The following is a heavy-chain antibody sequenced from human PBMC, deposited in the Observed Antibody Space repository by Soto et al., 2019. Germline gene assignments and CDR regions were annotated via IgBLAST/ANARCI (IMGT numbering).Heavy chain of an antibody. J-gene: IGHJ6*03. CDR2: ISGFNGNT. D-gene: IGHD6-19*01. CDR1: GYSFTNYG. CDR3: ARDRGLAPPVAGNTHYYYNMDV. V-gene: IGHV1-18*01. Sequence: QDQLGQSGAEVKKPGASVTVSCKASGYSFTNYGITWVRQAPGQGLVWMGWISGFNGNTHYAQKLQGRVTMTTDASSCIAYMELRSLSSDDTAVYYWARDRGLAPPVAGNTHYYYNMDVWGKGTTVTVSS.